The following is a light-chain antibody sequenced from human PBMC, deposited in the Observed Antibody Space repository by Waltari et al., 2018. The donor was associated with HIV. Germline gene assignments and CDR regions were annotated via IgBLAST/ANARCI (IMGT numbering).Light chain of an antibody. V-gene: IGLV3-1*01. CDR3: QAWDNSTAV. CDR2: QDT. Sequence: YQLTQLPSVSVSPGLTASATCSGEKLGARYVCWYQQKPGRSPVLGLFQDTKRPSGIPERFSGSNSGNTATLTISGTQAVDEADYFCQAWDNSTAVFGGGTQLTVL. J-gene: IGLJ2*01. CDR1: KLGARY.